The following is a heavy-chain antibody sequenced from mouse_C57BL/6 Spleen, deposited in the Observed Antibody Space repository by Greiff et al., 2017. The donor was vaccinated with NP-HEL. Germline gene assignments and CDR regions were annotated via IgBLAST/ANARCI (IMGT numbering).Heavy chain of an antibody. CDR1: GYTFTSYT. Sequence: QVQLTESGAELARPGASVKMSCKASGYTFTSYTMHWVKQRPGQGLEWIGYINPSSGYTKYNQKFKDKATLTADKSSSTAYMQLSSLTSEDSAVYYCARSYGSSYGFDYWGQGTTLTVSS. CDR3: ARSYGSSYGFDY. CDR2: INPSSGYT. D-gene: IGHD1-1*01. V-gene: IGHV1-4*01. J-gene: IGHJ2*01.